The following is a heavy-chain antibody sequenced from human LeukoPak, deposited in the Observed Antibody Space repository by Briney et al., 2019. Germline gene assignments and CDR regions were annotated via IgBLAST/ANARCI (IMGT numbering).Heavy chain of an antibody. CDR3: ARGPPISSVAAAAKSSGYFDH. V-gene: IGHV3-23*01. J-gene: IGHJ4*02. CDR1: GFTFNSYA. CDR2: IRGSGGGT. D-gene: IGHD6-13*01. Sequence: GGSLRLSCAASGFTFNSYAMSWVRQAPGKGLEWVSAIRGSGGGTYYADSVKGRFTISRDNAKSTLHLQMNSLRVEDTAVYYCARGPPISSVAAAAKSSGYFDHWGQGTQVTVSS.